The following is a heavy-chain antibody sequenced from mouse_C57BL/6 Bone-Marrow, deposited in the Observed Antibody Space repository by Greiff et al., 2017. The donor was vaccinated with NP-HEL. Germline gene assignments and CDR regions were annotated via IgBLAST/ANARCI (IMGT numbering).Heavy chain of an antibody. J-gene: IGHJ4*01. CDR3: VRNDYDGDYYAMDY. Sequence: EVKVVESGGGLVQPKGSLKLSCAASGFSFNTYAMNWVRQAPGKGLEWVARIRSKRNNYATYYADSVKDRFTISRDDSESMLYLQMNNLKTEDTAMYYCVRNDYDGDYYAMDYWGQGTSVTVSS. V-gene: IGHV10-1*01. D-gene: IGHD2-4*01. CDR1: GFSFNTYA. CDR2: IRSKRNNYAT.